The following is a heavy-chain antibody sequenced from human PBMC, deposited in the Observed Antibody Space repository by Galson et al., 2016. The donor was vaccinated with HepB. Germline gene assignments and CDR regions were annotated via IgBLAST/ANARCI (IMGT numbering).Heavy chain of an antibody. J-gene: IGHJ4*02. V-gene: IGHV4-59*01. CDR3: ARGAKGIVGAADY. CDR1: GGSITSYY. Sequence: SETLSLTCTVSGGSITSYYWSWIRQPPGKTLEWIGYIYYTGSTNYNPSLKSRVTISVDTSQNHFSLKLSSVTAADTAVYYCARGAKGIVGAADYWGQGTLVTVSS. CDR2: IYYTGST. D-gene: IGHD1-26*01.